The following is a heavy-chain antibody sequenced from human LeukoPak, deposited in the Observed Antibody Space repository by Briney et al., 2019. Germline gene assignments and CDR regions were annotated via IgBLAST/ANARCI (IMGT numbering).Heavy chain of an antibody. Sequence: PGGSLRLSCTVSGFTFSSYWMSWVRQAPGKGLERVANIEHDGTTEFYLDSVKGRFTISRDNARSSLYLQMDSLRAEDTAVYFCARDLGALPGPYWGQGTLVTVSS. CDR2: IEHDGTTE. CDR3: ARDLGALPGPY. J-gene: IGHJ4*02. D-gene: IGHD1-26*01. V-gene: IGHV3-7*01. CDR1: GFTFSSYW.